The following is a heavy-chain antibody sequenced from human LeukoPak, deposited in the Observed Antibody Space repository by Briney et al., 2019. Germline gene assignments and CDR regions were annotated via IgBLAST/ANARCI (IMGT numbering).Heavy chain of an antibody. D-gene: IGHD6-13*01. CDR3: ARPYSSSWYYFDY. J-gene: IGHJ4*02. Sequence: ASVKVSCKASGYTFTSYYMHWVRQAPRRGLEWMGIINPSGGSTSYAQKFQGRVTTTRDTSTSTVYMELSSLRSEDTAVYYCARPYSSSWYYFDYWGQGTLVTVSS. V-gene: IGHV1-46*01. CDR1: GYTFTSYY. CDR2: INPSGGST.